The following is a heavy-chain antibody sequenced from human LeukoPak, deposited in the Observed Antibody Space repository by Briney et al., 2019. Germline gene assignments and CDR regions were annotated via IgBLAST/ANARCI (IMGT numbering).Heavy chain of an antibody. J-gene: IGHJ5*02. Sequence: PSETLSLTCTVSGGSISSYYWSWIRQPAGKGLEWIGHIYYLGSTSYNPSLRSRVTISMDASKNQFSLTLTSVTAADTAVYYCAVTWNADRTFAPWGQGILVTVS. D-gene: IGHD1-1*01. CDR3: AVTWNADRTFAP. V-gene: IGHV4-4*07. CDR1: GGSISSYY. CDR2: IYYLGST.